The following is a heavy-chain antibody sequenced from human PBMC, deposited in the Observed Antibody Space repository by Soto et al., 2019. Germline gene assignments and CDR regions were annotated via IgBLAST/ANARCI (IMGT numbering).Heavy chain of an antibody. Sequence: EVQLVESGGGLVQPGRSLRLSCAASGFTFDDYAMHWVRQAPGKGLEWVSYITWNSVYTGYADSVKGRFTISRDNANNSLYLQMNSLKPEGTAFYYCAKALYGSSSSPIDFWGQGTLVTVSS. J-gene: IGHJ4*02. V-gene: IGHV3-9*01. D-gene: IGHD6-13*01. CDR1: GFTFDDYA. CDR3: AKALYGSSSSPIDF. CDR2: ITWNSVYT.